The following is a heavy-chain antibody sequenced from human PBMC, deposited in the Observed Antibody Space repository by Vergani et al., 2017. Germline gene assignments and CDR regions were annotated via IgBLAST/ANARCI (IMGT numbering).Heavy chain of an antibody. CDR2: IIPIFGTA. D-gene: IGHD5-18*01. CDR1: GGTFSSYA. CDR3: ARGGYSYGVYYYYYYMDV. J-gene: IGHJ6*03. V-gene: IGHV1-69*01. Sequence: QVQLVQSGAEVKKPGSSVKVSCKASGGTFSSYAISWVRQAPGQGLEWMGGIIPIFGTANYAQKFQGRVTITADESTSTAYMELSSLRSEDTAVYYCARGGYSYGVYYYYYYMDVWGKGTTVPVSS.